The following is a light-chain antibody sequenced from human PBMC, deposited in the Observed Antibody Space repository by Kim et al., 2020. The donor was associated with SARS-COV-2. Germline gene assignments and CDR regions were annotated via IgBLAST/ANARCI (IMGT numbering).Light chain of an antibody. V-gene: IGLV7-46*01. Sequence: PGETVTLTCGSSTGPVTSSHYPYWFQQRPGQAPRTLISDTGNTHSWTPARFSGSLLGDKAALTLSGAQPEDEADYYCLLSYSGAWVFGGGTQLTVL. J-gene: IGLJ3*02. CDR2: DTG. CDR1: TGPVTSSHY. CDR3: LLSYSGAWV.